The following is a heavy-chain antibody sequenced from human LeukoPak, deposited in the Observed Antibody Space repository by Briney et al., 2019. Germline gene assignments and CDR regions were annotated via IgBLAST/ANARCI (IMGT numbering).Heavy chain of an antibody. CDR1: GGSISSGSYY. CDR2: IYTSGST. D-gene: IGHD2-2*01. V-gene: IGHV4-61*02. Sequence: SETLSLTCTVSGGSISSGSYYWSWIRQPAGKGLEWIGRIYTSGSTNYNPSLKSRVTISVDTSKNQFSLKLSSVTAADTAVYYCARERYLSRLGYCSSTGCYYYFDYWGQGTLVTVSS. CDR3: ARERYLSRLGYCSSTGCYYYFDY. J-gene: IGHJ4*02.